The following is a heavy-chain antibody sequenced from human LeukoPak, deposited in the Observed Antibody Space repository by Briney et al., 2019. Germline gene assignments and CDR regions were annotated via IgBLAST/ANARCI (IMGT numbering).Heavy chain of an antibody. J-gene: IGHJ3*02. D-gene: IGHD2-15*01. CDR3: AVTLGYCSGGSCADAFDI. CDR2: IIPIFGTA. Sequence: ASVKVSCKASGGTFSSYAIGWVRQAPGQGLEWMGGIIPIFGTANYAQKFQGRVTITADESTSTAYMELSSLRSEDTAVYYCAVTLGYCSGGSCADAFDIWGQGTMVTVSS. CDR1: GGTFSSYA. V-gene: IGHV1-69*13.